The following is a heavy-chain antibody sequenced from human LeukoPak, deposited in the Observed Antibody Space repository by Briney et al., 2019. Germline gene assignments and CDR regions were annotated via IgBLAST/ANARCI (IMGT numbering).Heavy chain of an antibody. Sequence: GGSLRLSCAASGFTFSSYGMHWVRQAPGKGQEWVAVISYDGSNKYYADSVKGRFTISRDNSKNTLYLQMNSPRAEDTAVYYCAKDRRYSGNDAFDIWGQGTMVTVSS. CDR3: AKDRRYSGNDAFDI. D-gene: IGHD5-18*01. CDR2: ISYDGSNK. J-gene: IGHJ3*02. V-gene: IGHV3-30*18. CDR1: GFTFSSYG.